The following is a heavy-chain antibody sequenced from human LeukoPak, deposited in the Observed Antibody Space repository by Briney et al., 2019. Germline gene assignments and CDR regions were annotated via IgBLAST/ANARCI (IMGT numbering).Heavy chain of an antibody. CDR2: IIPIFGTA. V-gene: IGHV1-69*13. D-gene: IGHD3-22*01. CDR1: GGTFSSYA. Sequence: ASVKVSCKASGGTFSSYAISWVRQAPGQGLEWMGGIIPIFGTANYAQKFQGRVTITADESTSTAYMELRSLRSEDTAVYYCARGHELYYYDSSGYTCDYWGKGTLVTVSS. CDR3: ARGHELYYYDSSGYTCDY. J-gene: IGHJ4*02.